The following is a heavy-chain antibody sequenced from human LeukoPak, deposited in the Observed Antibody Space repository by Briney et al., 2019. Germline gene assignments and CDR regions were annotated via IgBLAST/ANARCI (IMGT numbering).Heavy chain of an antibody. CDR2: MNPNSGNT. CDR1: GYTFTSYD. J-gene: IGHJ4*02. D-gene: IGHD5-12*01. V-gene: IGHV1-8*01. CDR3: ARGRGGYELRALGY. Sequence: GASVKVSCKASGYTFTSYDINWVRQATGQGREWMGWMNPNSGNTGYAQKFQGRVTMTRNTSISTAYMELSSLRSEDTAVYYCARGRGGYELRALGYWGQGTLVTVSS.